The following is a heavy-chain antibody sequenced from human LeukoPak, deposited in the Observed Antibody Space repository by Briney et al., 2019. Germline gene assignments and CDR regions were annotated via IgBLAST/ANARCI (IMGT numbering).Heavy chain of an antibody. D-gene: IGHD3-10*01. CDR2: IYCSGST. J-gene: IGHJ6*02. CDR3: ARLLAGDSYYYYYGMDV. V-gene: IGHV4-59*01. CDR1: GGSISSYY. Sequence: SETLSLTCTVSGGSISSYYWSWIRQPPGKGLEWIGYIYCSGSTNYNPSLKSRVTISVDTSKNQFSLKLSSVTAADTAVYYCARLLAGDSYYYYYGMDVWGQGTTVTVSS.